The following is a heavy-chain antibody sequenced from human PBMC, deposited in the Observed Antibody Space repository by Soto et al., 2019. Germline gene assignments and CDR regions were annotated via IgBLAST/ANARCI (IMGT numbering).Heavy chain of an antibody. Sequence: EVQLVESGGGLVQPGRSLRLSCAASGFTFDDYAMHWVRQAPGKGLEWVSCITWNSGNIDYADSVRGRFTISRDNAKNYLYLQMTSLRSEDTALYYCAKDAKDVVVIPAAIPVGDYYHYMDVWGKGTTVTVSS. J-gene: IGHJ6*03. D-gene: IGHD2-2*01. CDR3: AKDAKDVVVIPAAIPVGDYYHYMDV. CDR2: ITWNSGNI. V-gene: IGHV3-9*01. CDR1: GFTFDDYA.